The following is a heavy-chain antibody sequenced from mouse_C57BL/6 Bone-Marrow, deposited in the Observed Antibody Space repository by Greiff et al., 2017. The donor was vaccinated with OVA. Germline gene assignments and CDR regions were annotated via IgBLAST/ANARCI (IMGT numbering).Heavy chain of an antibody. Sequence: DVKLQESGPGLVKPSQSLSLTCSVTGYSITSGYYWNWIRQFPGNKLEWMGYISYDGSNNYNPSLKNRISITRDTSKNQFFLKLNSVTTEDTATYYCARTYYYGSSYPDYWGQGTTLTVSS. CDR3: ARTYYYGSSYPDY. V-gene: IGHV3-6*01. CDR2: ISYDGSN. D-gene: IGHD1-1*01. CDR1: GYSITSGYY. J-gene: IGHJ2*01.